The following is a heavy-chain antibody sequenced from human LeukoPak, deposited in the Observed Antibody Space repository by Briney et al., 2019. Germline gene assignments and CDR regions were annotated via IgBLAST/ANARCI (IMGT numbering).Heavy chain of an antibody. CDR1: GFTFGDYA. J-gene: IGHJ4*02. Sequence: PGRSLRLSCTASGFTFGDYAMSWVRQAPGKGLEWVGFIRSKAYGATTEYAASVKGRFTISRDDSKNIAYLQMNSLKTEDTAVYYCTRSGSYLLIDYWGQGTLVTVSS. V-gene: IGHV3-49*04. CDR3: TRSGSYLLIDY. CDR2: IRSKAYGATT. D-gene: IGHD1-26*01.